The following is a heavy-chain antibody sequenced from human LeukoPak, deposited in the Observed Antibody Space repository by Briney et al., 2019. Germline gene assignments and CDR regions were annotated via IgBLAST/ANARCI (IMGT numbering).Heavy chain of an antibody. Sequence: GGSLRLSCAASGFTFSSYSMNWIRQAPGKGLEWVSSISSSSSYIYYADSVKGRFTISRDNAKNSLYLQMNSLRAEDTAVYYCAREGDGYNSPFDYWGQGTLVTVSS. D-gene: IGHD5-24*01. CDR3: AREGDGYNSPFDY. J-gene: IGHJ4*02. V-gene: IGHV3-21*01. CDR1: GFTFSSYS. CDR2: ISSSSSYI.